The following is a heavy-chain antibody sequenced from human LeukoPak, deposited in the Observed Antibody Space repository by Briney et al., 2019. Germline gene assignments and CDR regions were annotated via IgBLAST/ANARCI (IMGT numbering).Heavy chain of an antibody. V-gene: IGHV3-74*01. CDR2: ISSDGRNT. CDR3: AREWALPGAYYMDV. J-gene: IGHJ6*03. D-gene: IGHD7-27*01. CDR1: GFTFSTYW. Sequence: PGGSLRLSCAASGFTFSTYWMHWARQAPGKGLVWVSRISSDGRNTIYAESVKGRFTISRDSDNNTLFLQMNSLRGDDTAVYYCAREWALPGAYYMDVWGKGTTVTVAS.